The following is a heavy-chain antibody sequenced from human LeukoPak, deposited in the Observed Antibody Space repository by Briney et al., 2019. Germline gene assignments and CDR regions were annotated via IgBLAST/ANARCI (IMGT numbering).Heavy chain of an antibody. V-gene: IGHV3-23*01. Sequence: GGSPRLSCAASGFTFSTYAMSWVRQAPGKGLEWVSAISGSGGSTYYADSVKGRFTISRDNVKNSLFLQMNSLRDEDTAVYYCARDFRAPRWFFDLWGRGTLVTVSS. CDR1: GFTFSTYA. CDR2: ISGSGGST. CDR3: ARDFRAPRWFFDL. D-gene: IGHD3-3*01. J-gene: IGHJ2*01.